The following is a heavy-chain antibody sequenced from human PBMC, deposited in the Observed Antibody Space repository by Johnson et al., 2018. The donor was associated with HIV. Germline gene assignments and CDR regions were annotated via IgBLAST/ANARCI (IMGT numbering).Heavy chain of an antibody. Sequence: EVQLVESGGGLIQSGGSPRLSCAASGFTVSRNYMSWVRQAPGKGLEWVSVIYSDDMTYYADSVKGRFTISRDNSKNTLYLQMNSLRAEDTAVYYCAKDLPYDSRGVDAFDIWGQGTMVTVSS. CDR1: GFTVSRNY. V-gene: IGHV3-53*01. D-gene: IGHD3-22*01. J-gene: IGHJ3*02. CDR2: IYSDDMT. CDR3: AKDLPYDSRGVDAFDI.